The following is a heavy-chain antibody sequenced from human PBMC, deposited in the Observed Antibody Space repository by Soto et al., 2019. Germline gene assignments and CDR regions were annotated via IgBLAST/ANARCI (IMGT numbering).Heavy chain of an antibody. D-gene: IGHD1-7*01. CDR3: ARDSFITGTTGPYYYYYMDV. V-gene: IGHV3-23*01. J-gene: IGHJ6*03. CDR2: ISGSGGST. CDR1: GFTFSSYA. Sequence: PGGSLRLSCAASGFTFSSYAMSWVRQAPGKGLEWVSAISGSGGSTYYADSVKGRFTISRDNSKNTLYLQMNSLRAEDTAVYYCARDSFITGTTGPYYYYYMDVWGKGTTVTVSS.